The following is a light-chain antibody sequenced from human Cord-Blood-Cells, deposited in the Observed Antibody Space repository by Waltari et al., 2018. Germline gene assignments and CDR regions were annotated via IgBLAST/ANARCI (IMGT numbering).Light chain of an antibody. CDR2: WSS. Sequence: DIVMTQSPDSLAVSLGERATINCKSSQSVLYSSNNKNYLAWYQQKPGQPPKLLSDWSSTRESGVPDRFSGSGSGTDFTLTSSSLQAEDVAVYYCQQYYSTPYTFGQGTKLEIK. J-gene: IGKJ2*01. CDR1: QSVLYSSNNKNY. CDR3: QQYYSTPYT. V-gene: IGKV4-1*01.